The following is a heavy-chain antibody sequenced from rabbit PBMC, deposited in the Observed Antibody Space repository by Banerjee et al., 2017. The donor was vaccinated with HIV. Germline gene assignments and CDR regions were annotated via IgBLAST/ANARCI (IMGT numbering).Heavy chain of an antibody. CDR2: IDVRSSGST. J-gene: IGHJ4*01. CDR1: GLDFSSSYW. Sequence: QEQLVESGGDLVQPEGSLTLTCKASGLDFSSSYWICWVRQAPGTGLEWLACIDVRSSGSTYYASGAKGRFTISRTSSTTVTLQMTSLTAADTATYFCAGGGYGALWGPGTLVTVS. CDR3: AGGGYGAL. D-gene: IGHD1-1*01. V-gene: IGHV1S45*01.